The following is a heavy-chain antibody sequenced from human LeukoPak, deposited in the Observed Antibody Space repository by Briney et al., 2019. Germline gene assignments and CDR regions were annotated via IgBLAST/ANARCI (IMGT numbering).Heavy chain of an antibody. CDR3: AKDYSKYCSSTSCYSPFYFDY. Sequence: PGGSLRLPCAASGFTFSSYGMHWVRQAPGKGLEWVAVMSYDGSNKYYADSVKGRFTISRDNSKNTLYLQMNSLRAEDTAVYYCAKDYSKYCSSTSCYSPFYFDYWGQGTLVTVSS. V-gene: IGHV3-30*18. CDR1: GFTFSSYG. CDR2: MSYDGSNK. J-gene: IGHJ4*02. D-gene: IGHD2-2*02.